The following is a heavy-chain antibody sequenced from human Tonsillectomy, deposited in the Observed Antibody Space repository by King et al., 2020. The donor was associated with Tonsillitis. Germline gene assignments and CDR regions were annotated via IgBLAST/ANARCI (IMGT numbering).Heavy chain of an antibody. CDR1: GFSFSDYS. CDR2: IRSSSSII. J-gene: IGHJ3*01. D-gene: IGHD2-15*01. V-gene: IGHV3-48*02. CDR3: ARDTPEDRIGASLDY. Sequence: VQLVESGGGLVQPGGSLRLSCAASGFSFSDYSMNWVRQAPGKGLEWISYIRSSSSIISYADSVKGRFTISRDNAKNLLYLQMNSLRDEDTAVYFCARDTPEDRIGASLDYWGQGTTVTVSS.